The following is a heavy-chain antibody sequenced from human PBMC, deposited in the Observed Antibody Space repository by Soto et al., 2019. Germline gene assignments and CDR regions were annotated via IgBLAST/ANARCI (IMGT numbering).Heavy chain of an antibody. CDR3: AREPYGDSQHFDY. CDR1: GFTFNSLS. J-gene: IGHJ4*02. D-gene: IGHD2-21*02. Sequence: QVQLVESGGGMAQAGTSLRLSCTGSGFTFNSLSLHWVRQGPDKSLEWVAVVSFDGKVTYYADSVKGRFTVSRDISKNTIYLQANSLRPEDTAVYYCAREPYGDSQHFDYWGQGTPVTVSS. CDR2: VSFDGKVT. V-gene: IGHV3-30*04.